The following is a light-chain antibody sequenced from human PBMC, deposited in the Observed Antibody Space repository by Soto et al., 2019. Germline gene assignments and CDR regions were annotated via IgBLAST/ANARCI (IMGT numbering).Light chain of an antibody. Sequence: QSALTQPPSASGSPGQSVTISCTGASSDVGKYNFVSWYQQHPGKAPKLMIYDVTARPSGVPDRFSGSKSGNTASLTVSGLQAEDEADYYCTSYAGSSIPVVFGGGTKLTVL. J-gene: IGLJ2*01. CDR2: DVT. CDR3: TSYAGSSIPVV. CDR1: SSDVGKYNF. V-gene: IGLV2-8*01.